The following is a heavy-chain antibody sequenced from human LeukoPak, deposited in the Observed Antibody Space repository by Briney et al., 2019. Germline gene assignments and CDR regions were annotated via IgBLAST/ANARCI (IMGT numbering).Heavy chain of an antibody. CDR3: TSITYYYDTIYFDY. Sequence: GGSLILSCAASGFTFSNAWMSWVRRAPGKGLEWVGRSTSKTDGGTTDYAAPVKGRFTISRDDSKNTLYLQMNSLKTEDTAVYYCTSITYYYDTIYFDYWGQGTLVTVSS. J-gene: IGHJ4*02. CDR2: STSKTDGGTT. V-gene: IGHV3-15*01. CDR1: GFTFSNAW. D-gene: IGHD3-22*01.